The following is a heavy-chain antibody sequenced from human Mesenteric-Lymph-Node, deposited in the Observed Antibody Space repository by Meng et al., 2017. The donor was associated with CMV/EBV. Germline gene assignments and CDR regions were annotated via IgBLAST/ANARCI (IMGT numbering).Heavy chain of an antibody. CDR1: GYSCTSYW. V-gene: IGHV5-10-1*01. D-gene: IGHD3-22*01. CDR3: ARLDSSGLIRGGDY. CDR2: IDPSASYT. Sequence: KGSGYSCTSYWISWVRQMPGKGLEWMGRIDPSASYTNYSPSFQGHVTISADKSISTAYLQWSSLKASDTAMYYCARLDSSGLIRGGDYWGQGTLVTVSS. J-gene: IGHJ4*02.